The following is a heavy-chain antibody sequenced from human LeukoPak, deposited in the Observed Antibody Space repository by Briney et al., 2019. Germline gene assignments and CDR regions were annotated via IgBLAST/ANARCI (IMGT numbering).Heavy chain of an antibody. CDR1: GGSISSYY. CDR3: ARRGGRDDAFDI. CDR2: IYYSGST. V-gene: IGHV4-59*06. Sequence: KPSETLSLTCTVSGGSISSYYWSWIRQHPGKGLEWIGYIYYSGSTYYNPSLKSRLTISVDTSENQFSLNLSSVTAADTAVYYCARRGGRDDAFDIWGQGTMVTVSS. J-gene: IGHJ3*02. D-gene: IGHD3-16*01.